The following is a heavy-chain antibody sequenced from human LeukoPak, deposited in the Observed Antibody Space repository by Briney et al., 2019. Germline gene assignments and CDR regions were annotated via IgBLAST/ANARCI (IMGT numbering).Heavy chain of an antibody. J-gene: IGHJ4*02. CDR2: IIPIFGTA. V-gene: IGHV1-69*01. CDR3: AEPVLRFLEWLLPFDY. Sequence: SVKVSCKASGSTFSSYAISWVRQAPGQGLEWMGGIIPIFGTANYAQKFQGRVTITADESTSTAYMELSSLRAEDTAVYYCAEPVLRFLEWLLPFDYWGQGTLVTVSS. CDR1: GSTFSSYA. D-gene: IGHD3-3*01.